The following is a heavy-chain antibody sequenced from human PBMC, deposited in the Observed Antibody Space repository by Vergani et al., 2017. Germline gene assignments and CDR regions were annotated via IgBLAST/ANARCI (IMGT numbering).Heavy chain of an antibody. Sequence: EVQLLESGGGLVQPGGSLRLSCGASGFTFSSYAMTWVRQAPGKGLEWVSARSGRGGNTFYTDSVKGRFTISRDNAKKSLYLQMNSLRAEDTAVYYCGSDSALVVPADICYCSYGMDVWGQGTTVTVSS. V-gene: IGHV3-23*01. D-gene: IGHD2-2*01. J-gene: IGHJ6*02. CDR2: RSGRGGNT. CDR1: GFTFSSYA. CDR3: GSDSALVVPADICYCSYGMDV.